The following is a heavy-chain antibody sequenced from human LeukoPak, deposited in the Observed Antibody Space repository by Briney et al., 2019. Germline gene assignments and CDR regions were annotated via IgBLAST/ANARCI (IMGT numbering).Heavy chain of an antibody. D-gene: IGHD3-22*01. CDR3: AKARSNYDSSGYYYHMGAFDI. J-gene: IGHJ3*02. Sequence: PGRSLRLSCAASGFTFSSYGMHWVRQAPGKGLEWVAVIWYDESNKYYADSVKGRFTISRDNSKNTLYLQMNSLRAEDRAVYYCAKARSNYDSSGYYYHMGAFDIWGQGTMVTVSS. CDR2: IWYDESNK. V-gene: IGHV3-33*06. CDR1: GFTFSSYG.